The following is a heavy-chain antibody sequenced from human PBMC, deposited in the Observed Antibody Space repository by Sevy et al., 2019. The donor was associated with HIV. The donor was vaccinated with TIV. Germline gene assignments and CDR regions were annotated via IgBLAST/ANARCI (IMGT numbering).Heavy chain of an antibody. Sequence: GGSLRLSCAASGFSFSNYWMHWFRQAPGKGLEWVANIKQDESEKYYVASVKGRFTISRDNAKNSLYLQMNSLRPEDTAVYYCARGNSGSFDYWGQGTLVTVSS. D-gene: IGHD3-22*01. CDR2: IKQDESEK. CDR3: ARGNSGSFDY. CDR1: GFSFSNYW. V-gene: IGHV3-7*04. J-gene: IGHJ4*02.